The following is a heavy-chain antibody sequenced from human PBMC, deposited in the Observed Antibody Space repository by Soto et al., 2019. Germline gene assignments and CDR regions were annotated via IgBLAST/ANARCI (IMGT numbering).Heavy chain of an antibody. CDR3: ARDGSQLRRYYFDY. V-gene: IGHV3-11*06. Sequence: GGSLRLSCAASGFNFNDYYMSWIRQAPGKGLEWISYISSSSTFTSYADSVKGRFTISRDNAQNSLYLQLDSLRAEDTAVYYCARDGSQLRRYYFDYWGQGILVTVSS. CDR1: GFNFNDYY. J-gene: IGHJ4*02. CDR2: ISSSSTFT. D-gene: IGHD1-1*01.